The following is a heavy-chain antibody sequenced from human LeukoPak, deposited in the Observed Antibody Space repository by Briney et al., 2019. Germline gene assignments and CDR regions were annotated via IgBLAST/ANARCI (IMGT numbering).Heavy chain of an antibody. CDR2: ISSTSAYI. D-gene: IGHD2-8*02. CDR3: ARVAVSGPTGWFDS. J-gene: IGHJ5*01. Sequence: PGGSLRLSCAGSGFALKSYSLTWVRQAPGKGLEWVSSISSTSAYIHYADSVKGRFTISRDNVDNVVYLEMNSLGAEDTATYYCARVAVSGPTGWFDSWGQGTLVIASS. CDR1: GFALKSYS. V-gene: IGHV3-21*01.